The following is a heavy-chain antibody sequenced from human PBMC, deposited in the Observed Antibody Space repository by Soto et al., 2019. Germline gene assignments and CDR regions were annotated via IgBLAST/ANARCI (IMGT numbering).Heavy chain of an antibody. CDR2: ISSSNSTI. CDR3: ARDDVAPFDY. J-gene: IGHJ4*02. D-gene: IGHD5-12*01. CDR1: GFSFSSFA. Sequence: GSLRLSCAASGFSFSSFAMSWVRQAPGKGLEWVSYISSSNSTIYYADSVKGRFTISRDNSKNTLYLQLNSLRAEDTAVYYCARDDVAPFDYWGQGTLVTVSS. V-gene: IGHV3-48*04.